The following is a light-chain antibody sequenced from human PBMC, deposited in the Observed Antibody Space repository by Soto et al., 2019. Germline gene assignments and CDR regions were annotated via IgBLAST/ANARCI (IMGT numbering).Light chain of an antibody. CDR2: GAS. Sequence: EIVLTQSPVTLSVSPGERVTVSCRASQRLSSNLAWYQQRPGQAPRLLIYGASIRATDIPARFIGSGSGTEFTLTISILQPDDFATYYCQQYNDYPITFGQGTRLEIK. V-gene: IGKV3D-15*03. CDR3: QQYNDYPIT. J-gene: IGKJ5*01. CDR1: QRLSSN.